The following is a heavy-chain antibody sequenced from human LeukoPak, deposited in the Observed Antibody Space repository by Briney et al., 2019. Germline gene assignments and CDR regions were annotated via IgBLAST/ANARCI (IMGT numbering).Heavy chain of an antibody. D-gene: IGHD6-13*01. Sequence: GESLKISCKGFGYSFTNYWIAWMRQMPGKGLEWMGIIYPDDSDTRYSPSFQGQVTISADKSISTAYLQWSSLKASDTAMYYCARHDGSSWSRPIQHWGQGTLVTVSS. CDR2: IYPDDSDT. J-gene: IGHJ1*01. CDR3: ARHDGSSWSRPIQH. CDR1: GYSFTNYW. V-gene: IGHV5-51*01.